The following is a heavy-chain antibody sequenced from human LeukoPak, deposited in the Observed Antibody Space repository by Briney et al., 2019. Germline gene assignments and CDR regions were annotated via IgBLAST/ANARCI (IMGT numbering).Heavy chain of an antibody. V-gene: IGHV3-21*01. D-gene: IGHD3-16*01. CDR3: ARDTSFYFDY. CDR2: ISTRSSYI. Sequence: PGGSLRLSCVASGFTFSTYSMNWVRQAPGKGLEWVSSISTRSSYIYYADSVKGRFTISRDNAKNSLYLQMNSLRAEDTAVYYCARDTSFYFDYWGQGTLVTVSS. CDR1: GFTFSTYS. J-gene: IGHJ4*02.